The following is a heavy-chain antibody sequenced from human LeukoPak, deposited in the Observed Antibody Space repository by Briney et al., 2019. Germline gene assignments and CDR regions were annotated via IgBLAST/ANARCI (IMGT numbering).Heavy chain of an antibody. Sequence: GGSLRLSCAASGFTFSSYGMHWVRQAPGKGLEWVAVIWYDGSNKYYADSVKGRFTISRDNSKNTLYLQMNGLRAEDTAVYYCAKGTDYLDPLRSFDFWGQGTLVTVSS. CDR3: AKGTDYLDPLRSFDF. CDR1: GFTFSSYG. J-gene: IGHJ4*02. V-gene: IGHV3-33*06. CDR2: IWYDGSNK. D-gene: IGHD3-16*01.